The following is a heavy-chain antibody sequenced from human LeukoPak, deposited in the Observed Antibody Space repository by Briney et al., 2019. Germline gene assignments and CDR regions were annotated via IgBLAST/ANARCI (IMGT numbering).Heavy chain of an antibody. V-gene: IGHV4-59*08. D-gene: IGHD3-9*01. Sequence: SETLSLTCTVSGASITSYYWTWIRQPPGKGLEWIGFTSFSGSTNYNPSLRSRVTMSLDTSTNQFSLTLNAMTAADTAVYYCARRNYHILTGFYGGGTYNYYYTDVWGAGTTVIVSS. J-gene: IGHJ6*03. CDR1: GASITSYY. CDR2: TSFSGST. CDR3: ARRNYHILTGFYGGGTYNYYYTDV.